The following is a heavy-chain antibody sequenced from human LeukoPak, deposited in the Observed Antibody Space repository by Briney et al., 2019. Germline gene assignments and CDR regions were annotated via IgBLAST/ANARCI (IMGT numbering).Heavy chain of an antibody. CDR3: AGANFDY. CDR1: GFTVISNY. Sequence: GGSLRLSCAASGFTVISNYMSWVRQAPGKGLEWVSIIYSGGSTYYADSVKGRFTTSRDNSKNTLYLQMNGLRADDTAVYYCAGANFDYWGQGTLVTVSS. CDR2: IYSGGST. J-gene: IGHJ4*02. V-gene: IGHV3-53*01.